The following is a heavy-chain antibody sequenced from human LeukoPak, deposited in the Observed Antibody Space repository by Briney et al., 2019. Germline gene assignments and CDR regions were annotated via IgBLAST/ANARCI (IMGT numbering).Heavy chain of an antibody. Sequence: SETLSLTCTVSGGSISSYYWSWIRQPPGKGLEWIGFLSHSGTSNDNPSLKSRVTISLDTSKNQFSLKLSPVTAADTAMYFCARMQGPRYFDLWGRGTLVTVSS. CDR1: GGSISSYY. CDR2: LSHSGTS. CDR3: ARMQGPRYFDL. V-gene: IGHV4-59*08. J-gene: IGHJ2*01.